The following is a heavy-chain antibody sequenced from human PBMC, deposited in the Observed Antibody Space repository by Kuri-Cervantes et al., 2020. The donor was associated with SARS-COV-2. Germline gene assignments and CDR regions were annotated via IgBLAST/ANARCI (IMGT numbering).Heavy chain of an antibody. CDR1: GYTFTSYD. CDR2: MNPNSGNT. V-gene: IGHV1-8*03. D-gene: IGHD7-27*01. CDR3: ASNWGSGYYYYMDV. Sequence: ASVKVSCKASGYTFTSYDINWVRQATGQGLEWMGWMNPNSGNTGYAQKFQGRVTITRNTSISTAYMELSSLRSEDTAVYYCASNWGSGYYYYMDVWGKGTTVTVSS. J-gene: IGHJ6*03.